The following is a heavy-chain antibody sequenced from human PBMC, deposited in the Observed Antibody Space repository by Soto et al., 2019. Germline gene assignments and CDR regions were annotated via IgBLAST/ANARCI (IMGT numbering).Heavy chain of an antibody. CDR3: ARDYYDSSGSLQH. D-gene: IGHD3-22*01. J-gene: IGHJ1*01. Sequence: PSETLSLTCTVSGGSVSRGSYYWSWIRQPPGKGLEWIGYIYYSGSTNYNPSLKSRVTISVDTSKNQISLKLSSVTAADTAVYYCARDYYDSSGSLQHWGQGTLVTVSS. V-gene: IGHV4-61*01. CDR1: GGSVSRGSYY. CDR2: IYYSGST.